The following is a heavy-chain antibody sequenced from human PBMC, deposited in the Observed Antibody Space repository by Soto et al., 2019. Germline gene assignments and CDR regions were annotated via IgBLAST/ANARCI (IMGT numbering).Heavy chain of an antibody. Sequence: GGSLRLSCAASGFTFSSQSMSWVRQAPGGGLEWGSAFSGCGGSTNYADSVKGRFTLPREQSKNTPYLQMGRLRGAEPAVNFLAKGLLLVFGELLARAVYGMDVWGQGTPVTVSS. CDR2: FSGCGGST. D-gene: IGHD3-10*01. J-gene: IGHJ6*02. CDR3: AKGLLLVFGELLARAVYGMDV. V-gene: IGHV3-23*01. CDR1: GFTFSSQS.